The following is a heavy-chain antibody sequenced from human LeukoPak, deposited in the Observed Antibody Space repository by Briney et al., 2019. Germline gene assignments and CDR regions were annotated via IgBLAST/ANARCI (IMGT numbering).Heavy chain of an antibody. CDR2: IRSKAYGGTT. CDR1: GFTFGDYA. V-gene: IGHV3-49*04. D-gene: IGHD3-10*01. CDR3: TRDQSYGSGSYYMGY. Sequence: GGSLRLSCTASGFTFGDYAMSWVRQAPGKGLEWEGFIRSKAYGGTTEYAASVKGRFTISRDDSKSIAYLQMNSLKTEDTAVYYCTRDQSYGSGSYYMGYWGQGTLVTVSS. J-gene: IGHJ4*02.